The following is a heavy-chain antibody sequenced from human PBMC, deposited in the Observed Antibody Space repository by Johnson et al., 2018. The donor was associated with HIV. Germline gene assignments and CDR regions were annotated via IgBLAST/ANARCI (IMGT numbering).Heavy chain of an antibody. CDR2: IKSKTDGGTT. V-gene: IGHV3-15*01. CDR1: GFTFSNAW. D-gene: IGHD6-19*01. J-gene: IGHJ3*02. CDR3: TTAFPREGESSGWFQDAFDI. Sequence: VQLVESGGGVVQPGGSLRLSCAASGFTFSNAWMSWVRQAPGKGLEWVGRIKSKTDGGTTDYAAPVKGRFTISRDDSKNTLYLQMNSLKTEDTAVYYCTTAFPREGESSGWFQDAFDIWGQGTMVTVSS.